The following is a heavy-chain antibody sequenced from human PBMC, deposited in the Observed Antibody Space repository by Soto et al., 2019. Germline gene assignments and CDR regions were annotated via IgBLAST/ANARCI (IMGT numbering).Heavy chain of an antibody. J-gene: IGHJ4*02. CDR2: ISAYNGNT. Sequence: ASVKVSCKASGYTFTSYGISWVHQAPGQGLEWMGWISAYNGNTNYAQKLQGRVTMTTDTSTSTAYMELRSLRSDDTAVYYCARVLGGSYNELFNYWGQGTLVTVSS. CDR3: ARVLGGSYNELFNY. D-gene: IGHD1-26*01. CDR1: GYTFTSYG. V-gene: IGHV1-18*01.